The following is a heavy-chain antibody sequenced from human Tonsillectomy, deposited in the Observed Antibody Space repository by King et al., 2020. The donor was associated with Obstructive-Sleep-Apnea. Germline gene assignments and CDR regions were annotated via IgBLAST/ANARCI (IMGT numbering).Heavy chain of an antibody. J-gene: IGHJ6*02. CDR1: GGSISSGGYY. Sequence: PLQESGPGLVKPSQTLSLTCTVSGGSISSGGYYWSWIRQHPGKGLEWIGYIYYSGSTYYNPSLKSRVTISVDTSKNQFSLKLSSVTAADTAVYYCARHGGLGVPAAPGHYYYGMDVWGQGTTVTVSS. D-gene: IGHD2-2*01. CDR3: ARHGGLGVPAAPGHYYYGMDV. CDR2: IYYSGST. V-gene: IGHV4-31*03.